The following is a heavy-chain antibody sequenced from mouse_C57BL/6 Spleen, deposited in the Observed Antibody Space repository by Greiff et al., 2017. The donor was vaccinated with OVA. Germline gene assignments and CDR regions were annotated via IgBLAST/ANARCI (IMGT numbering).Heavy chain of an antibody. CDR3: TREGGYGNPSMDY. J-gene: IGHJ4*01. Sequence: DVQLVESGEGLVKPGGSLKLSCAASGFTFSSYAMSWVRQTPEKRLEWVAYISSGGDYIYYADTVKGRFTISRDNARNTLYLQMSSLKSEDTAMYYCTREGGYGNPSMDYWGQGTSVTVSS. V-gene: IGHV5-9-1*02. CDR2: ISSGGDYI. D-gene: IGHD2-1*01. CDR1: GFTFSSYA.